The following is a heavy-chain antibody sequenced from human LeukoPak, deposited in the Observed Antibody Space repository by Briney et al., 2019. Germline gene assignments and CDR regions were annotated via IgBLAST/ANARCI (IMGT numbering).Heavy chain of an antibody. J-gene: IGHJ3*02. V-gene: IGHV4-39*07. D-gene: IGHD5-18*01. Sequence: SETLSLTCTVSGGSISSSSYYWSWIRQPPGKGLEWIGEINHSGSTNYNPSLKSRVTISVDTSKNQFSLKLSSVTAADTAVYYCARSLDTAMVAAFDIWGQGTMVTVSS. CDR1: GGSISSSSYY. CDR3: ARSLDTAMVAAFDI. CDR2: INHSGST.